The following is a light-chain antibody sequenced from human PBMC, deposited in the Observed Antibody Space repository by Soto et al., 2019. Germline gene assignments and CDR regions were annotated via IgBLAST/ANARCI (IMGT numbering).Light chain of an antibody. J-gene: IGKJ3*01. CDR1: QSVTSTY. V-gene: IGKV3-20*01. CDR3: QHCGSPRIFT. Sequence: EIVLTQSPGTLSLSPGERATLSCRASQSVTSTYLAWFQQKAGQAPRLLIYGASRRATGIPDRFSGSGSGTDFTLTNSRLQPGDFAVYYCQHCGSPRIFTFGPGTKVDIK. CDR2: GAS.